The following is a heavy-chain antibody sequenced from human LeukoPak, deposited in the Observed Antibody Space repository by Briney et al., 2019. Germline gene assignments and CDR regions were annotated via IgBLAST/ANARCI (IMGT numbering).Heavy chain of an antibody. CDR2: IKQDGSEK. CDR3: AREGSYGNSDAFDI. D-gene: IGHD4-23*01. CDR1: GFTFSSYW. J-gene: IGHJ3*02. Sequence: GGSLRLSCAASGFTFSSYWMSWVRQAPGKGLEWVANIKQDGSEKYYADSVKGRFTISRDNAKNSLYLQMNSLRAEDTAVYYCAREGSYGNSDAFDIWGQGTMVTVSS. V-gene: IGHV3-7*01.